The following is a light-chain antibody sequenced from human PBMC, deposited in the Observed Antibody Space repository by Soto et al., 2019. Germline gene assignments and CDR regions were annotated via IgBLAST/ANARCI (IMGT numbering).Light chain of an antibody. CDR2: DVS. Sequence: IVLTQSPATLSLSPGKRATVSCRASQNISNYLIWYQQKPGQAPRLLIYDVSNRAAGIPARFSGIGPGTDFTLTISSLEPEDFAVYYCQQRSNWPRTFGQGTKVDIK. J-gene: IGKJ1*01. CDR3: QQRSNWPRT. V-gene: IGKV3D-11*02. CDR1: QNISNY.